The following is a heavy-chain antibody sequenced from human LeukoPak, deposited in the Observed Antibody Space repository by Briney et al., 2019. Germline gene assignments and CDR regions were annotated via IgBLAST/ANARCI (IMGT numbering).Heavy chain of an antibody. Sequence: GGSLGLSCAASGFTFSSYAMSWVRQAPGKGLEWVSAISGSGGSTYYADSVKGRFTISRDNSKNTLYLQMNSLRAEDTAVYYCAKYRYGVLWFGESIIDYWGQGTLVTVSS. CDR3: AKYRYGVLWFGESIIDY. V-gene: IGHV3-23*01. D-gene: IGHD3-10*01. J-gene: IGHJ4*02. CDR1: GFTFSSYA. CDR2: ISGSGGST.